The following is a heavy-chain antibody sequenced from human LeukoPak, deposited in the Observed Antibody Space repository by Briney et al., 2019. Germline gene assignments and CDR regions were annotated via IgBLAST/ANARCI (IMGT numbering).Heavy chain of an antibody. CDR1: GFTFDDYA. CDR2: ISWDGGST. D-gene: IGHD3-3*01. V-gene: IGHV3-43D*03. Sequence: GGSLRLSCAASGFTFDDYAMHWVRQAPGKGLEWVSLISWDGGSTYYADSVKGRFTISRDNSKNSLYLQVNSLRAEDTALYYCAKDAGRFLEWLGLAYYMDVWGKGTTDTVSS. CDR3: AKDAGRFLEWLGLAYYMDV. J-gene: IGHJ6*03.